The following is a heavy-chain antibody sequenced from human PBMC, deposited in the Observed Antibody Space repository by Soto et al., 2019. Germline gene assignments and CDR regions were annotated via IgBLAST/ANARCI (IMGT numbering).Heavy chain of an antibody. J-gene: IGHJ4*02. CDR1: GFTFSSYS. Sequence: QPGGSLRLSCAASGFTFSSYSMNWVRQAPGKGLEWVSYISSSSSTIYYADSVKGRFTISRDNAKNSLYLQMNSLRAEDTAVYYCARDHFSDILTFDYWGQGTLVTVSS. CDR2: ISSSSSTI. CDR3: ARDHFSDILTFDY. V-gene: IGHV3-48*01. D-gene: IGHD3-9*01.